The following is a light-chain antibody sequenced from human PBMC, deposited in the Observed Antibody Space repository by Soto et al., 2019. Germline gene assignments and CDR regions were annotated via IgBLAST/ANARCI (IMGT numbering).Light chain of an antibody. Sequence: QSVLTQPRSVSGSPGQSVTISCTGTSSNVGGYNYVSWYQHHPGKAPKLVIYDVYNRPSGVPDRFSGSKSDNTASLTISGLQAEDEADYYCCSYAGSNTFNVFGTGTKVTV. V-gene: IGLV2-11*01. CDR1: SSNVGGYNY. CDR3: CSYAGSNTFNV. CDR2: DVY. J-gene: IGLJ1*01.